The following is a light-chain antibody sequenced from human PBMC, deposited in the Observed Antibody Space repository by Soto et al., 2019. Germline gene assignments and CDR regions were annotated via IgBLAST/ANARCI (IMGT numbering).Light chain of an antibody. Sequence: EIVMTQSPATLSVSPGERATLSCRASQTVSINLAWYQQKPGQAPRLLIFDASTRATGIPARFSGSGSGTEFTLTISSLQSEDFAVYYCQKYNTWPHTFGLGTKLEI. CDR2: DAS. V-gene: IGKV3-15*01. J-gene: IGKJ2*01. CDR1: QTVSIN. CDR3: QKYNTWPHT.